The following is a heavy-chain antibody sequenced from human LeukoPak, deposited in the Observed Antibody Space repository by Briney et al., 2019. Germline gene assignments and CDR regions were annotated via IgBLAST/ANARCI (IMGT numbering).Heavy chain of an antibody. CDR3: TTYYDFWSGYYHVY. CDR2: IKSKTDGGTT. D-gene: IGHD3-3*01. CDR1: GFTFSNAW. V-gene: IGHV3-15*01. Sequence: GGSLRLSCAASGFTFSNAWMSWVRQAPGKGLEWVGRIKSKTDGGTTDYATPVKGRFTISRDDSKNTLYLQMNSLKTEDTAVYYCTTYYDFWSGYYHVYWGQGTLVTVSS. J-gene: IGHJ4*02.